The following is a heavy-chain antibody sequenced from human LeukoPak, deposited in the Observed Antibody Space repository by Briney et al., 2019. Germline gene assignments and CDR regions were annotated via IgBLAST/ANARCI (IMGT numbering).Heavy chain of an antibody. CDR2: IYHSGST. CDR1: GYSXSSGYY. CDR3: ARGGAFQRNYVWGSYRSYYFDY. J-gene: IGHJ4*02. V-gene: IGHV4-38-2*02. Sequence: TLSXTXTVSGYSXSSGYYWGWIRQPPGQGLEWIGSIYHSGSTYYNPSLKSRVTISVDTSKNQFSLKLSSVTAADTAVYYCARGGAFQRNYVWGSYRSYYFDYWGQGTLVTVSS. D-gene: IGHD3-16*02.